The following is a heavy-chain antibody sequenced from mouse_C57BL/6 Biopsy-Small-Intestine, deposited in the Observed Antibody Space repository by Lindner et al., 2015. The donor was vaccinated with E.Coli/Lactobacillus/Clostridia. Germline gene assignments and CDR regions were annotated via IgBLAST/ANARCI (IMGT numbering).Heavy chain of an antibody. CDR1: GFSFNTYA. Sequence: VQLQESGGGLVQPKGSLKLSCAASGFSFNTYAMNWVRQAPGKGLEWVARIRSKSNNYATYYADSVKDRFTISRDDSENMLYLQMNNLKSEDTAMYYCVSDYGANYAMDYWGQGTSVTVSS. CDR2: IRSKSNNYAT. J-gene: IGHJ4*01. D-gene: IGHD1-1*01. V-gene: IGHV10-1*01. CDR3: VSDYGANYAMDY.